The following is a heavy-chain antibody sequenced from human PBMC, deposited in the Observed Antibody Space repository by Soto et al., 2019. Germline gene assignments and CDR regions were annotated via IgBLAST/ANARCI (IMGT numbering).Heavy chain of an antibody. J-gene: IGHJ6*02. CDR1: GYTFTSYD. V-gene: IGHV1-8*01. D-gene: IGHD1-7*01. Sequence: QVQLVQSRAEVKKPGASVKVSCKASGYTFTSYDINWVRQATGQGLEYLGWMNPNSGNTGYVQKFQGRVTITADESTSTAYMELSSLRSEDTAVYYCASHGITGTWVYYYGMDVWGQGTTVTVSS. CDR3: ASHGITGTWVYYYGMDV. CDR2: MNPNSGNT.